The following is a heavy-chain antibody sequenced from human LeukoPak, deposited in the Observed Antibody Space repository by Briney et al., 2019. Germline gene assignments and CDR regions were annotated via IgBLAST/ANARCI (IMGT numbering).Heavy chain of an antibody. CDR3: ARGGSSSWYLPFDY. J-gene: IGHJ4*02. CDR2: IGYDGTNN. Sequence: GSSLRLSCAASGFTFSSYGMHWVRQAPGKGLEWVAVIGYDGTNNSCADSVKGRFTISRDNSKNTLYLQMNSLRAEDTAVYYCARGGSSSWYLPFDYWGQGTLVTVS. CDR1: GFTFSSYG. V-gene: IGHV3-33*01. D-gene: IGHD6-13*01.